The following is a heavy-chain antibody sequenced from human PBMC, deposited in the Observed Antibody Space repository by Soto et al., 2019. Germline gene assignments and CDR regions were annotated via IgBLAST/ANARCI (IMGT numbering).Heavy chain of an antibody. CDR1: GFTVSSNY. J-gene: IGHJ4*02. CDR2: IYSGGSA. Sequence: EVQLVESGGDLVQPGGSLRLSCAASGFTVSSNYMSWVRQAPGKGLEWVSVIYSGGSAYYADSVKGRFTISRDNSKNTRYLQMNSLRAEDTAVYYCARHGYSYGGGYFDYWGQGTLVTVSS. D-gene: IGHD5-18*01. V-gene: IGHV3-66*04. CDR3: ARHGYSYGGGYFDY.